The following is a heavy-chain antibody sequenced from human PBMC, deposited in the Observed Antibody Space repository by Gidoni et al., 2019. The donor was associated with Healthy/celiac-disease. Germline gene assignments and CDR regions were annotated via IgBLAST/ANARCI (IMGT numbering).Heavy chain of an antibody. CDR3: ARDEWYDYGDSVGEWGFDS. CDR1: GFTFNSSA. Sequence: QVQLVESGGGVVQPGRSLRLSCAATGFTFNSSAMHWVRQAPGKGLEWVAVMSYDGINKYYADSVKGRFTISRDNSKNTLYLQMNSLRAEDTAVYYCARDEWYDYGDSVGEWGFDSWGRGTLVTVSS. J-gene: IGHJ4*02. D-gene: IGHD4-17*01. CDR2: MSYDGINK. V-gene: IGHV3-30-3*01.